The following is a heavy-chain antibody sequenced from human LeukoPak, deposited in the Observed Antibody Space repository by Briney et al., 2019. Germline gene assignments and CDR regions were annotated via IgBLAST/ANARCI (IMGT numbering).Heavy chain of an antibody. CDR3: ARDLFRCFGELFQPDNYYYYYYGMDV. Sequence: GGSLRLSCAASGFTFSSYAMHWVRQAPGKGLEWVAVISYDGSNKYYADSVKGRFTISRDNPKNTLYLQMNSLRAEDTAVYYRARDLFRCFGELFQPDNYYYYYYGMDVWGQGTTVSVSS. CDR1: GFTFSSYA. V-gene: IGHV3-30*04. D-gene: IGHD3-10*01. J-gene: IGHJ6*02. CDR2: ISYDGSNK.